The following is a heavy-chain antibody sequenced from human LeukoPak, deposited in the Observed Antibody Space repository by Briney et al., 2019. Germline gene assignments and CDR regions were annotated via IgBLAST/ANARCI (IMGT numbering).Heavy chain of an antibody. CDR2: ISSSNRYI. V-gene: IGHV3-21*01. J-gene: IGHJ3*02. CDR1: RFTFSIYS. Sequence: GGPLRLSCAASRFTFSIYSIKWVRQATGKGRECVLSISSSNRYILHADTVKGRFTISRHNAKNSLYLQMTSLRAEDTAVYYCARDSPKQLWLSRRTKDAFDIWGQGTMVTVSS. CDR3: ARDSPKQLWLSRRTKDAFDI. D-gene: IGHD5-18*01.